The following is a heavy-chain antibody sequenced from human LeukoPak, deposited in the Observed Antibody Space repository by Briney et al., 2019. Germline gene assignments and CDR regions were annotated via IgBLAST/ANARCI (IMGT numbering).Heavy chain of an antibody. Sequence: SVKVSCKASGGTFSSYTISWVRQAPGQGREWMGGIIPIFGTANYAQKFQGRVTITADESTSTAYMELRSLRSEDTAVYYCARAVTGRGYFDYWGQGTLVTVSS. CDR1: GGTFSSYT. D-gene: IGHD1-1*01. CDR3: ARAVTGRGYFDY. CDR2: IIPIFGTA. V-gene: IGHV1-69*13. J-gene: IGHJ4*02.